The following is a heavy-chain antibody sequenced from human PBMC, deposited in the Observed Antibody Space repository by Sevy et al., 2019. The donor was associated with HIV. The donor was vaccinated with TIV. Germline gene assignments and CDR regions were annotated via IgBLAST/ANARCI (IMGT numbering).Heavy chain of an antibody. D-gene: IGHD3-22*01. CDR2: ISTSSGET. J-gene: IGHJ4*02. Sequence: ASVKVSCKASGYTFTTYPIGWGRQAPGQALEWRGGISTSSGETRDAQKFQGRATMTTDTSTSTAYLELRSLRSDDTAVYYCARDSDGSGHYYADYFDYWGQGTLVTVSS. CDR1: GYTFTTYP. V-gene: IGHV1-18*01. CDR3: ARDSDGSGHYYADYFDY.